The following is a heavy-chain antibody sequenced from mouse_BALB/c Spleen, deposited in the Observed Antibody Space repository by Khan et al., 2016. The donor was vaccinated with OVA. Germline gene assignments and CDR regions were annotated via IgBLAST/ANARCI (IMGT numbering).Heavy chain of an antibody. D-gene: IGHD2-4*01. V-gene: IGHV3-2*02. J-gene: IGHJ3*01. CDR2: ISYSGNT. CDR3: ARDDYYDYGPFPY. Sequence: EVQLQESGPGLVKPSQSLSLTCTVTGYSITSEFAWNWIRQFPGNKLDWMGYISYSGNTRSNPSLKRLISITRDTSRNQFFLQLNCVNTEDTATYYSARDDYYDYGPFPYWGQETLVTVSA. CDR1: GYSITSEFA.